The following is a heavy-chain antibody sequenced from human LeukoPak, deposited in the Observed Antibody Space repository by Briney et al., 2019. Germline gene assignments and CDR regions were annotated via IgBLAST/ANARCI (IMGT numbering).Heavy chain of an antibody. Sequence: TSETLSLTCTVSGGSISSGDYYCTWIRQHPGKGLEWIGYIYHTGSTYYNPSLRSRVTFSVDTSKNQFSLKVNSVTAADTAVYYCARGDSSGTENAFDIWGQGTLVTVSS. V-gene: IGHV4-31*03. CDR2: IYHTGST. CDR3: ARGDSSGTENAFDI. CDR1: GGSISSGDYY. J-gene: IGHJ3*02. D-gene: IGHD3-22*01.